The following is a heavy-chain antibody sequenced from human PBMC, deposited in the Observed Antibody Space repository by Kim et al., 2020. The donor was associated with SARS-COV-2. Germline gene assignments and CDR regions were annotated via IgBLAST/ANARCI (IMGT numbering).Heavy chain of an antibody. D-gene: IGHD3-3*01. CDR1: GGSISSGSYY. J-gene: IGHJ4*02. CDR2: IYTSGST. CDR3: AREGTRTIFGVVTTYYFDY. V-gene: IGHV4-61*02. Sequence: SETLSLTCTVSGGSISSGSYYWSWIRQPAGKGLEWIGRIYTSGSTNYNPSLKSRVTISVDTSKNQFSLKLSSVTAADTAVYYCAREGTRTIFGVVTTYYFDYWGQGTLVTVSS.